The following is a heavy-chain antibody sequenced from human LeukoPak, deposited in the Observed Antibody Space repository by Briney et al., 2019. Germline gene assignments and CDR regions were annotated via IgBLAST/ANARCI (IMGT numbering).Heavy chain of an antibody. CDR3: ARDRPFREWLTHLYYYYYYMDV. J-gene: IGHJ6*03. CDR1: GFTFSSYA. D-gene: IGHD3-3*02. CDR2: ISYDGSNK. V-gene: IGHV3-30*04. Sequence: GRSLRLSCAASGFTFSSYAMHWVRQAPGKGLEWVAVISYDGSNKYYADSVKGRFTISRDNSKNTLYLQMNSLRAEDTAVYYCARDRPFREWLTHLYYYYYYMDVWGKGTTVTVSS.